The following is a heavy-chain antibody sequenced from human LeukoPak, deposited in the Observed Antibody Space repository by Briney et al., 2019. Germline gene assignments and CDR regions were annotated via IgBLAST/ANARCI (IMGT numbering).Heavy chain of an antibody. CDR3: ARDMTTVTGGGY. Sequence: GGSLRLSCAASGFTFSHYAMHWLRQTPGKGLEWVAVTSYDGSNEYYSDSVKDRFTISRDNSKNTLDLQMNGLRNEDTAVYYCARDMTTVTGGGYWGQGTLVTVSS. CDR2: TSYDGSNE. D-gene: IGHD4-17*01. J-gene: IGHJ4*02. CDR1: GFTFSHYA. V-gene: IGHV3-30-3*01.